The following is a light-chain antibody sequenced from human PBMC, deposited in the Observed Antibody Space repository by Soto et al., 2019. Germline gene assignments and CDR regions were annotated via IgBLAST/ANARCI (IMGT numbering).Light chain of an antibody. J-gene: IGKJ1*01. V-gene: IGKV1-5*03. CDR2: QTS. CDR1: QTINNW. Sequence: DIQMTQSPSILSASVGDRVTITCRASQTINNWLAWYQQKPGRAPKLLIYQTSLLDSGVPSRFSGSGFGTEFTLTISSLQPDDFATYYCQQSNTYSTFGQGTTVEIK. CDR3: QQSNTYST.